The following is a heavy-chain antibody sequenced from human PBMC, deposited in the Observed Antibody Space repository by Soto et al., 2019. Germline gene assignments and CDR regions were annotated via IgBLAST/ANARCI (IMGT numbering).Heavy chain of an antibody. CDR3: VRVLKSIGWDNDVFDI. D-gene: IGHD6-19*01. J-gene: IGHJ3*02. V-gene: IGHV3-74*01. CDR2: IDTYGSAT. Sequence: GGSLRLSCAASGFSLSVYWMHWVRQAPGKGLAWVSRIDTYGSATKYADSVEGRFSISKDNAEDTLYLQMNNLRADDTAVYYCVRVLKSIGWDNDVFDIWGQGTMVTVS. CDR1: GFSLSVYW.